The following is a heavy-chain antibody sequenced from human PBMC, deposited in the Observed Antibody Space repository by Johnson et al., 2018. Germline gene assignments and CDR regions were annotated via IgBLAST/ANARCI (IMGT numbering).Heavy chain of an antibody. D-gene: IGHD6-6*01. CDR3: TRGWSKAARPSFGD. CDR1: GFTFGDYA. J-gene: IGHJ4*02. CDR2: IRSKIYGATT. Sequence: VQLQESGGGLVQPGGSLRLSCTGSGFTFGDYAMSWFRQATGKGLEWVGFIRSKIYGATTEYAASVKGRFTISRDDSKSITYLQMTSLNIEDTAVYYCTRGWSKAARPSFGDWGQGTLVTVSS. V-gene: IGHV3-49*03.